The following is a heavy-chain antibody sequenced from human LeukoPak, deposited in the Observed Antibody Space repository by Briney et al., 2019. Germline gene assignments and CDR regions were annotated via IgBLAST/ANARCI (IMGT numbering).Heavy chain of an antibody. D-gene: IGHD3-10*01. CDR1: GYSISSGYY. V-gene: IGHV4-38-2*01. J-gene: IGHJ4*02. CDR2: IYYSGST. Sequence: SETLSLTCAVSGYSISSGYYWGWIRQPPGKGLEWIGSIYYSGSTYYNPSLKSRVTISVDTSKNQFSLKLSSVTAADTAVYYCARLDPYGDFDYWGQGTLVTVSS. CDR3: ARLDPYGDFDY.